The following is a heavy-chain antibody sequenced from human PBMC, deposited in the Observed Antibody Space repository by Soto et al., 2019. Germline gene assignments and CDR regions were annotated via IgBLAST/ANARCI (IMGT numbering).Heavy chain of an antibody. Sequence: TLSLTCTVSGGSISSYYWSWIRQPPGKGLEWIGYIYYSGSTNYNPSLKSRVTISVDTSKNQFSLKLSSVTAADTAVYYCARDFTKTKAVNWFDPWGQGTLVTAPQ. D-gene: IGHD2-8*01. CDR1: GGSISSYY. CDR3: ARDFTKTKAVNWFDP. CDR2: IYYSGST. V-gene: IGHV4-59*01. J-gene: IGHJ5*02.